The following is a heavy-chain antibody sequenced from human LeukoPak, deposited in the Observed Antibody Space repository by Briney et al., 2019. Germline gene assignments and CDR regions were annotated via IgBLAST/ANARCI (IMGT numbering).Heavy chain of an antibody. Sequence: SETLSLTCAVYGESFSGYYWSWIRQPPGKGLEWIGEINHSGSTNYNPSLKSRVTISVDTSKNQFSLKLSSVTAADTAVYYCARGEPHYYYDSSGYYYPWGQGTLVTVSS. CDR1: GESFSGYY. CDR2: INHSGST. V-gene: IGHV4-34*01. J-gene: IGHJ5*02. CDR3: ARGEPHYYYDSSGYYYP. D-gene: IGHD3-22*01.